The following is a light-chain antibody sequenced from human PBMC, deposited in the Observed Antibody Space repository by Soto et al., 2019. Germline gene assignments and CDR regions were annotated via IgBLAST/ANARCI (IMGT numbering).Light chain of an antibody. CDR3: SSYTSSSTYV. CDR1: SSDVGAYNN. Sequence: QSALTQPASVSGSPGQSITISCTGTSSDVGAYNNVSWYQQHPGQAPKLMLYEASHRPSGVSNRFAGSKTCNTASLSISGLQAEDVADYYCSSYTSSSTYVFGTGTKVTVL. J-gene: IGLJ1*01. V-gene: IGLV2-14*01. CDR2: EAS.